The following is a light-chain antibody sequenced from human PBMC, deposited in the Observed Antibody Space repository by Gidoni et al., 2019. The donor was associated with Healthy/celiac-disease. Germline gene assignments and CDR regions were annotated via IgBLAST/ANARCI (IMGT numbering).Light chain of an antibody. CDR1: QSISSY. J-gene: IGKJ2*01. V-gene: IGKV1-39*01. Sequence: DIQMTQSPSSLSASVGDRVTITCRASQSISSYLNWYQQKPGKAPKLLIYAASSLQSGVPSRFSGSGSGTDFTLTISSLQPEDFATYYCQQGYSTLWTFGHGTKLEIK. CDR2: AAS. CDR3: QQGYSTLWT.